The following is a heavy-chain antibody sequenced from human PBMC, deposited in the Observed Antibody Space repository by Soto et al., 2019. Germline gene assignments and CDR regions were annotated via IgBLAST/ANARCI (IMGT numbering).Heavy chain of an antibody. D-gene: IGHD1-26*01. CDR3: ARDGLVGATNWFDP. CDR2: IIPIFGTA. Sequence: GASVKVSCKASGGTFSSYAISWVRQAPGQGLEWMGGIIPIFGTANYAQKFQGRVTITADESTSTAYMELSSLRSEDTAVYYCARDGLVGATNWFDPWGQGTLVTVSS. V-gene: IGHV1-69*13. J-gene: IGHJ5*02. CDR1: GGTFSSYA.